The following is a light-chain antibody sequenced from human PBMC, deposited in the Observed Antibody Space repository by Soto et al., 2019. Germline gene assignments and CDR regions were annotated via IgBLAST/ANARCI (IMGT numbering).Light chain of an antibody. V-gene: IGLV2-14*01. J-gene: IGLJ1*01. Sequence: QSVLTQPASVSGSPGQSITISCTGTSSDVGGYNYVSWYQQHPGKAPKLMIYDVSNRPSGVSNRFSGSKSVNTASLTISGLQAEDEADYYCSSYTSSSTQVFGTGTKLTVL. CDR1: SSDVGGYNY. CDR3: SSYTSSSTQV. CDR2: DVS.